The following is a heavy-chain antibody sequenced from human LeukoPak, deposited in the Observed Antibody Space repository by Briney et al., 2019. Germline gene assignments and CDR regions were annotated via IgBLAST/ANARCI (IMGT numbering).Heavy chain of an antibody. D-gene: IGHD6-13*01. CDR1: GFTFSSYG. CDR3: AREEIGYSSSWYSLDYYGMDV. J-gene: IGHJ6*02. CDR2: IWYDGSNK. V-gene: IGHV3-33*01. Sequence: GGSLRLSCAASGFTFSSYGMHWVRQAPGKGLEWVAVIWYDGSNKYYADSVKGRFTISRDNSKNTLYLQMNSLRAEDTAVYYCAREEIGYSSSWYSLDYYGMDVWGQGTTVTVSS.